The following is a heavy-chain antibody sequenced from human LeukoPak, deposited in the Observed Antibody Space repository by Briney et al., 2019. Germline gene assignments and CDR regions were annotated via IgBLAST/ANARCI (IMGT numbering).Heavy chain of an antibody. CDR2: TFYGGSI. Sequence: SQTLSLTCTLSGDSLSSGGYYWGWIRHHPRKGLEWLGYTFYGGSIYYTPSRESRVSISIDPSAYQFSLKLSSVTAADTAVYYCARSGPHGGWYCFDYWGQGTLVTVSS. CDR3: ARSGPHGGWYCFDY. D-gene: IGHD6-19*01. CDR1: GDSLSSGGYY. J-gene: IGHJ4*02. V-gene: IGHV4-31*03.